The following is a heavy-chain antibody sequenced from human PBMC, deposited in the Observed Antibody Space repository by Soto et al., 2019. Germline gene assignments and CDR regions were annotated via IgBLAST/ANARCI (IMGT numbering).Heavy chain of an antibody. CDR3: ARDRDFGVVIIHFDY. V-gene: IGHV3-30-3*01. J-gene: IGHJ4*02. CDR2: ISYDGSNK. Sequence: TGGSLRLSCAASGFTFSSYAMHWVRQAPGKGLEWVAVISYDGSNKYYADSVKGRFTISRDNSKNTLYLQMNSRRAEDAAVYYCARDRDFGVVIIHFDYWGQGTLVTVSS. D-gene: IGHD3-3*01. CDR1: GFTFSSYA.